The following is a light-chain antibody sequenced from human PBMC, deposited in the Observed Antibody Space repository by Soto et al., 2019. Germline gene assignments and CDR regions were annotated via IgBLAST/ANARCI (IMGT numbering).Light chain of an antibody. CDR1: QSVSSN. CDR3: QQYNKWPLT. CDR2: DAS. J-gene: IGKJ4*01. V-gene: IGKV3-15*01. Sequence: GMKQSPAAVSVYQGERATLSCRASQSVSSNLAWYQHKIGQAPRLLIYDASTRATGIPARFSGSGSGADFTLTINSLQSEDFTVYYCQQYNKWPLTFGGGTKV.